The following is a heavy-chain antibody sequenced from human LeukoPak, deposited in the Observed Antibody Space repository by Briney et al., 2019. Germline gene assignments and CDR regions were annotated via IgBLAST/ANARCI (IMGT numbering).Heavy chain of an antibody. J-gene: IGHJ6*02. Sequence: PGGSLRLSCAASGFTFRRHWMSWVRQAPGKGLEWVANIKQDGSEKVYVDSVKGRFTISRDNAKSSLYLQMNSLRAEDTAVYYCARDPYSSSWSYGMDVWGQGTAVTVSS. V-gene: IGHV3-7*05. CDR2: IKQDGSEK. CDR1: GFTFRRHW. D-gene: IGHD6-13*01. CDR3: ARDPYSSSWSYGMDV.